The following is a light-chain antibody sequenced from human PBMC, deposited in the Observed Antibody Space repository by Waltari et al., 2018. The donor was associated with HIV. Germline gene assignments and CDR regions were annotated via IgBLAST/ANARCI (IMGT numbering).Light chain of an antibody. CDR1: HLPKPF. CDR2: KDS. CDR3: QSADSSGTYEV. J-gene: IGLJ2*01. V-gene: IGLV3-25*03. Sequence: SYEPPQPLSVSGSPGQTARITCSGDHLPKPFAYWYPQQPGQAPVLVIYKDSERPAGIPERFSGSSSGTTVTLTISGVQAEDEADYFCQSADSSGTYEVFGGGTKLTVL.